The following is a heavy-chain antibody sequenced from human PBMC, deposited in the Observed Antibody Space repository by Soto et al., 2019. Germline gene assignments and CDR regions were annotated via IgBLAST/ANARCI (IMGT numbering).Heavy chain of an antibody. V-gene: IGHV1-3*01. CDR1: GYTFSKFN. Sequence: QVQLVQSGSAVKKPGASVQASCKASGYTFSKFNIHWVRQAHGQGLEWMGSINGGVGTMRSSQKFQGRVTITRDASENTVDLDLRSLGPEDAAVYYCASARAVAPGGLSWFDPWGQGTLVTVSS. J-gene: IGHJ5*02. D-gene: IGHD2-2*01. CDR3: ASARAVAPGGLSWFDP. CDR2: INGGVGTM.